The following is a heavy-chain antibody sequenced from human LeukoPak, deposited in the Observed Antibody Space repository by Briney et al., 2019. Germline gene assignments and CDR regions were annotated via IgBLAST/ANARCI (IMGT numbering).Heavy chain of an antibody. V-gene: IGHV4-59*12. CDR3: SRLEIVVVPAAIVS. J-gene: IGHJ4*02. D-gene: IGHD2-2*03. Sequence: RASETLSLTCTVSGGSISSYYWSWIRQPPGKGLEWIGYIYYSGSTYYNPSLKSRVTISVDTSKNQFSLKLSSVTAADTAVYYCSRLEIVVVPAAIVSWGQGTLVTVSS. CDR2: IYYSGST. CDR1: GGSISSYY.